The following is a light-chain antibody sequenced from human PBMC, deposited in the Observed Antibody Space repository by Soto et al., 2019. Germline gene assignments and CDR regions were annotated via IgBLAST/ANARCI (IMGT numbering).Light chain of an antibody. V-gene: IGKV1-39*01. Sequence: DIQRTQSPSSLSASVGDRVTITCRASQSISRYLNWYQQKTGKAPKLLIYAASSLQSRLPSMFSGSGSGTDFTLTISSLHPEDFATSYCQQSYRTLMYTFGQGTKVDIK. CDR3: QQSYRTLMYT. CDR2: AAS. CDR1: QSISRY. J-gene: IGKJ2*01.